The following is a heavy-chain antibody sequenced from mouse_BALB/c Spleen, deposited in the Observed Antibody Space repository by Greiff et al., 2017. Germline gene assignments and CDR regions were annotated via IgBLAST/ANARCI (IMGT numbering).Heavy chain of an antibody. J-gene: IGHJ3*01. CDR1: GFTFSSYG. V-gene: IGHV5-6*02. CDR3: ARPMMVTTKGFAY. D-gene: IGHD2-3*01. Sequence: DVMLVESGGDLVKPGGSLKLSCAASGFTFSSYGMSWVRQTPDKRLEWVATISSGGSYTYYPDSVKGRFTISRDNAKNTLYLQMSSLKSEDTAMYYCARPMMVTTKGFAYWGQGTLVTVSA. CDR2: ISSGGSYT.